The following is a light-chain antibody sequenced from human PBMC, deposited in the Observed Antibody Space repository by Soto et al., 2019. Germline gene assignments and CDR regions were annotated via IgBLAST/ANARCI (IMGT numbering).Light chain of an antibody. CDR1: QSVRSSY. V-gene: IGKV3-20*01. CDR2: GAS. J-gene: IGKJ1*01. Sequence: ESVLTQSPSTLSLSPGERATLSCRASQSVRSSYLAWYQQKPGQAPRLLIYGASSRAAGIPDRFTGSGSGTDFTLTISRLEPEDFAVYYCQQYGSSPGTFGQGTKVEIK. CDR3: QQYGSSPGT.